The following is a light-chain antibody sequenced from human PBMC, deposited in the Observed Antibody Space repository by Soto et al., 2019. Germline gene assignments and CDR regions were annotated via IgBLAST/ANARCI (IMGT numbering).Light chain of an antibody. Sequence: QSVLTQPPSVSEAPRQRVTISCSGSSSNIGNNAVNWYQQLPGKSPKLLIYYDDLLPSGVSDRFSGSMSGTSASLAISGLQSEDEADYYCAAWDDSLGYVFGTGTKLTVL. V-gene: IGLV1-36*01. CDR1: SSNIGNNA. CDR2: YDD. J-gene: IGLJ1*01. CDR3: AAWDDSLGYV.